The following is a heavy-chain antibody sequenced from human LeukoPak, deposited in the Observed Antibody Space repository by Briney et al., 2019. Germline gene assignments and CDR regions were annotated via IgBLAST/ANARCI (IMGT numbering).Heavy chain of an antibody. CDR1: GGSISSYY. Sequence: PSETLSLTCTVSGGSISSYYWSWIRQPAGKGLEWIGRIYTSGTTNCNPSLKSRVTMSVDTSKNQFSLKLSSVTAADTAVYYCASPRSGSSGWYPFDYWGQGTLVTISS. V-gene: IGHV4-4*07. D-gene: IGHD6-19*01. J-gene: IGHJ4*02. CDR3: ASPRSGSSGWYPFDY. CDR2: IYTSGTT.